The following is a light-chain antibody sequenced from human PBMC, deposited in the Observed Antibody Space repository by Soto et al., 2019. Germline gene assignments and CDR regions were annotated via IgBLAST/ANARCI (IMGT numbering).Light chain of an antibody. CDR1: QSVSSSY. J-gene: IGKJ3*01. CDR2: GAS. CDR3: QQYGSSPSFM. V-gene: IGKV3-20*01. Sequence: EIVLTQSPGTLSLSPGERVTLSCRASQSVSSSYLAWYQQKPGQAPRLLIHGASSRATGIPDRSSGSGAGTAFTLTSSRLELENFAVHYGQQYGSSPSFMVGTGTKVYIK.